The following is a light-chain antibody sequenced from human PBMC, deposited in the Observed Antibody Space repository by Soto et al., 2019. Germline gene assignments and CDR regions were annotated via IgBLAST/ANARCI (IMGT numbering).Light chain of an antibody. Sequence: EIVMTQSPATLSVSPGERATLSCRASQSVSSNLAWYQQKPGQAPRLVIYGASTRATGIPARFSGSGSGTEFTLTIRSLQSEDFAVYYCQQYNNWPMYTFGQGTKLEIK. J-gene: IGKJ2*01. CDR2: GAS. CDR3: QQYNNWPMYT. CDR1: QSVSSN. V-gene: IGKV3-15*01.